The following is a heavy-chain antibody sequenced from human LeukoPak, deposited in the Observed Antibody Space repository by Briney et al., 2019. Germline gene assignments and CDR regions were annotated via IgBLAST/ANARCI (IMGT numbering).Heavy chain of an antibody. CDR3: ARGWDYDSGGRPTAYVY. D-gene: IGHD3-22*01. V-gene: IGHV1-69*13. CDR2: IIPIFGTA. J-gene: IGHJ4*02. Sequence: SVKVSCKASGYTFTSYYMHWVRQAPGQGLEWMGGIIPIFGTANYAQKFQGKVTITADESTSTAYMELRSLRSEDTAVYYCARGWDYDSGGRPTAYVYWGQGTLVTVSS. CDR1: GYTFTSYY.